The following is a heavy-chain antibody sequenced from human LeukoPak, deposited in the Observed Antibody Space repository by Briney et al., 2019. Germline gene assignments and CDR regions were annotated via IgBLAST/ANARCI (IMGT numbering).Heavy chain of an antibody. CDR1: GFTFSSYA. J-gene: IGHJ3*02. V-gene: IGHV3-30-3*02. D-gene: IGHD3-10*01. CDR3: AKKSYYGSGTTKKSGAFDI. Sequence: GGSLRLSCAASGFTFSSYAMHWVRQAPGKGLEWVAVISYDGSNKYYADSVKGRFTISRDNSKNTLYLQMNSLRAEDTAVYSCAKKSYYGSGTTKKSGAFDIWGQGTMVTVSS. CDR2: ISYDGSNK.